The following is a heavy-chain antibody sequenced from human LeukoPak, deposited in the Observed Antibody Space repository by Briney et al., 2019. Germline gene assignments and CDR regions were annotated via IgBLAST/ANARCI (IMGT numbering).Heavy chain of an antibody. V-gene: IGHV1-2*06. D-gene: IGHD2-15*01. J-gene: IGHJ5*02. CDR3: ARGYCSGGSCYSVENWFDP. CDR2: INPNSGGT. Sequence: ASVKVSCKAAGYTFTGYYMFWVRQAPGQGLEWMGRINPNSGGTNYAQKFQGRVTMTRDASISTAYMELSRLRSDDTAVYYCARGYCSGGSCYSVENWFDPWGQGTLVTVSS. CDR1: GYTFTGYY.